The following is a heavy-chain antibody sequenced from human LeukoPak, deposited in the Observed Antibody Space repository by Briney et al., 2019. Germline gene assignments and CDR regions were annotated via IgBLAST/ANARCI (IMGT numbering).Heavy chain of an antibody. CDR2: ITSVSSYK. Sequence: GGSLSLSCKASGFTFSNYAMNWVRQAPGKGLEWVSSITSVSSYKYYADSVKGRFTISRDNAENSLFLQMNSLRAEDTAIYYCARDPTADDYWGQGTLVTVSS. CDR3: ARDPTADDY. V-gene: IGHV3-21*01. CDR1: GFTFSNYA. D-gene: IGHD2-2*01. J-gene: IGHJ4*02.